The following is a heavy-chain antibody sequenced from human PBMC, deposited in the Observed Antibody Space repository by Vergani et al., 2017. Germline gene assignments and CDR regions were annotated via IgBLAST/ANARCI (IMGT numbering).Heavy chain of an antibody. Sequence: VQLVASGGGLVQRGGSLRLSCAASGFKFSDHYMSWIRQAPGKGLEWVSHISPGASTVSYTDSVTGRFTVSRDNDNNSLTLDMTTLRVEDTAVYYCAKNPGISTTRHYYAMDVWGQGTTVTVSS. D-gene: IGHD1-1*01. J-gene: IGHJ6*02. CDR3: AKNPGISTTRHYYAMDV. CDR1: GFKFSDHY. V-gene: IGHV3-11*04. CDR2: ISPGASTV.